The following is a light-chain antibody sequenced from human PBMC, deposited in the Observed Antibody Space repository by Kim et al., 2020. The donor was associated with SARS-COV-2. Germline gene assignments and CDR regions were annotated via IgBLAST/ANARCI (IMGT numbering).Light chain of an antibody. CDR1: QSISSW. J-gene: IGKJ1*01. CDR2: DAS. Sequence: DIQMTQSPSTLSAYVGDGVTITCRASQSISSWLAWYQQKPGKAPNLLIYDASTLQSGVPSRFSGSGSGTEFTLAISSLQPDDFATYYCQQYKTYSRTFGQGTKVDIK. CDR3: QQYKTYSRT. V-gene: IGKV1-5*01.